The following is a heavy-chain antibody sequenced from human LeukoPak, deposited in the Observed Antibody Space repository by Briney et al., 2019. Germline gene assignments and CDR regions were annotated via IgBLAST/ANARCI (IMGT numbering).Heavy chain of an antibody. J-gene: IGHJ3*02. CDR3: ARDQTGGDAFDI. Sequence: SETLSLTCTVSGGSISSSSYYWGWIRQPPGKGLEWIGTIYYSGSTYSNPSLKSRVTMSVDTSQNQFSLKLTSVTAADTAVYYCARDQTGGDAFDIWGQGTMLTVSS. CDR2: IYYSGST. CDR1: GGSISSSSYY. V-gene: IGHV4-39*07. D-gene: IGHD3-9*01.